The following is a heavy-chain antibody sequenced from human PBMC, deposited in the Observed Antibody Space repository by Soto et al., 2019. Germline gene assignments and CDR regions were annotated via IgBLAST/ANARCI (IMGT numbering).Heavy chain of an antibody. CDR2: IDPSDSQT. CDR1: GYSFAGYW. Sequence: GESLEISCKGSGYSFAGYWITWVRQKPGKGPEWMGRIDPSDSQTYYSPSFRGHVTISVTKSITTVFLQWSSLRASDTAMYYCARQIYDSDTGPNFQYYFDSWGQGTQVTVSS. D-gene: IGHD3-22*01. J-gene: IGHJ4*02. V-gene: IGHV5-10-1*01. CDR3: ARQIYDSDTGPNFQYYFDS.